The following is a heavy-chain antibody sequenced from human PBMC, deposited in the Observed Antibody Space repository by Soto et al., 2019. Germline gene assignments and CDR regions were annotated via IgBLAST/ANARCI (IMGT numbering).Heavy chain of an antibody. CDR3: ARVLDTAMATNWFDP. D-gene: IGHD5-18*01. V-gene: IGHV4-59*01. Sequence: SETRALSWNFSSCSISRYYWRWIRHPPGKGLEWIWYIYYSVSSNQNPSLKARVTISVDTSKNKLSLKLSSATDADKAVYYCARVLDTAMATNWFDPWGQGTLVTVSS. CDR1: SCSISRYY. CDR2: IYYSVSS. J-gene: IGHJ5*02.